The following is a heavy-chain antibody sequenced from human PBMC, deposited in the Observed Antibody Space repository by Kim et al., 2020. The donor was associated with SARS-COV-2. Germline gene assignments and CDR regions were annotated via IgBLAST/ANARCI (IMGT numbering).Heavy chain of an antibody. D-gene: IGHD2-15*01. V-gene: IGHV1-24*01. CDR3: ATGGGGSKRFDY. Sequence: ISAQKFPGRVTMTEDTSTDTAYMELSSLRSEDPAVYYCATGGGGSKRFDYWGQGTLVTVSS. J-gene: IGHJ4*02.